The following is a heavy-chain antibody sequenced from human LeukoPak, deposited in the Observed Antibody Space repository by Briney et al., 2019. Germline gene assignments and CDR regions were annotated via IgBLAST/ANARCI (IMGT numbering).Heavy chain of an antibody. V-gene: IGHV3-48*03. CDR2: MSSRGSTI. Sequence: PGGSLRLSCAASGFTFSIYEMSWVRQAPGKGLEWLSYMSSRGSTISYADSVKGRFTTSRDNAKNSLFLQMNSLRAEDTAVYYCARARTPDYWGQGTLVTVSS. CDR1: GFTFSIYE. J-gene: IGHJ4*02. D-gene: IGHD2-15*01. CDR3: ARARTPDY.